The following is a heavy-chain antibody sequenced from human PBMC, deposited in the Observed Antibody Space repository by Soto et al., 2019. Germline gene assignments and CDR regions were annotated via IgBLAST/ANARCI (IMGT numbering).Heavy chain of an antibody. CDR1: GYSFTSYG. Sequence: GASVKVSCKASGYSFTSYGINWVRQAPGQGLEWMGWITVYNGQTKYAQNFQGRATMTTESPTSTAYLELTSLGSDDTAVYYCARAEVEPRFYGMDVWGQGXTVTVYS. D-gene: IGHD3-3*01. CDR3: ARAEVEPRFYGMDV. J-gene: IGHJ6*02. V-gene: IGHV1-18*04. CDR2: ITVYNGQT.